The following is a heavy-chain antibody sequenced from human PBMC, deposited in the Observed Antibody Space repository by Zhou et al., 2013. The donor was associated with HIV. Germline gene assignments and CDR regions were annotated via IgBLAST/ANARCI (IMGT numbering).Heavy chain of an antibody. J-gene: IGHJ3*02. V-gene: IGHV1-46*01. Sequence: QVQLVQSGAEMKKPGASVNISCKASGYAFTSYYIHWVRQAPGQGLEWMGLINPSGGSTSYAQKFQGRVTMTRDTSTSTVYMELSSLRSEDTAVYYCARPLGIAAAGGAFDIWGQGTMVTVSS. CDR2: INPSGGST. D-gene: IGHD6-13*01. CDR1: GYAFTSYY. CDR3: ARPLGIAAAGGAFDI.